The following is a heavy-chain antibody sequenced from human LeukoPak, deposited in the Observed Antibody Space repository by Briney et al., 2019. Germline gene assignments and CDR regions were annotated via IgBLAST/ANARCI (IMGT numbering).Heavy chain of an antibody. J-gene: IGHJ4*02. CDR3: ASHRGYCSGGTCYSAFFDY. D-gene: IGHD2-15*01. Sequence: PGGSLRLSCAASGFTFSSYWMHWVRQAPGKGLVWVSRINSDGSSTSYADSVKGRFTISRDNAKNTLYLQMNSLRAEDTAVYYCASHRGYCSGGTCYSAFFDYWGQGTLVTVSS. CDR2: INSDGSST. CDR1: GFTFSSYW. V-gene: IGHV3-74*01.